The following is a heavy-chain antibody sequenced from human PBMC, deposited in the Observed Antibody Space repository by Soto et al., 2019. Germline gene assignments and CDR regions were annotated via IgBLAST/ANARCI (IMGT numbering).Heavy chain of an antibody. D-gene: IGHD3-10*01. Sequence: PGGSLRLSCAASGFTFSSYGMHWVRQAPGKGLEWVAVISYDGSNKYYADSVKGRFTISRDNSKNTLYLQMNSLRAEDTAVYYCAKGSGYYDYYYYGMDVWGQGTTVTVSS. CDR2: ISYDGSNK. V-gene: IGHV3-30*18. CDR1: GFTFSSYG. CDR3: AKGSGYYDYYYYGMDV. J-gene: IGHJ6*02.